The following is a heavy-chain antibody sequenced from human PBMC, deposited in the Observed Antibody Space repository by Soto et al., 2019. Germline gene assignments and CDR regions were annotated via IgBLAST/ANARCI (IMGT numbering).Heavy chain of an antibody. D-gene: IGHD4-17*01. V-gene: IGHV1-18*01. CDR2: ISAYNGNT. J-gene: IGHJ4*02. Sequence: EASVKVSCKASGYTFTSYGISWVRQAPGQGLEWMGWISAYNGNTNYAQKLQGRVTMTTDTSTSTSYMELRSLRSDDTVVYYCARDRWNDYGDYAYFLYYYWGQGTLVTVSS. CDR3: ARDRWNDYGDYAYFLYYY. CDR1: GYTFTSYG.